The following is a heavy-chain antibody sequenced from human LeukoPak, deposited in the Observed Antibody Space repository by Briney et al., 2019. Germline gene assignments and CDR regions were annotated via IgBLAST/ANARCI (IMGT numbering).Heavy chain of an antibody. Sequence: PAETLSLTCAVYGGSFSGYYWSWIRQPPRKGLEWVGEINHSESTNYNPSLKSRVTISIDTSKNQFSLNMSSVASADTAVYYCARRATNSRLSMVRGVIVAANNHHFDYWGQGTLVTVSS. CDR3: ARRATNSRLSMVRGVIVAANNHHFDY. V-gene: IGHV4-34*01. CDR1: GGSFSGYY. D-gene: IGHD3-10*01. J-gene: IGHJ4*02. CDR2: INHSEST.